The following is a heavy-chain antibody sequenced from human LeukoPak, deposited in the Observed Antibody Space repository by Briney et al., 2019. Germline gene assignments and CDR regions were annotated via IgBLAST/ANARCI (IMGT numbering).Heavy chain of an antibody. V-gene: IGHV4-39*01. J-gene: IGHJ3*01. D-gene: IGHD6-13*01. CDR2: IYYSGNT. CDR3: ARLFSSSWYRGAFDL. CDR1: GGSISSSY. Sequence: SETLSLTCTVSGGSISSSYWSRIRQPPGKGLEWIGSIYYSGNTYYNPSLKSRVTISVDTSKNQFSLKLSSVTAADTAVYYCARLFSSSWYRGAFDLWGQGTMVTVSS.